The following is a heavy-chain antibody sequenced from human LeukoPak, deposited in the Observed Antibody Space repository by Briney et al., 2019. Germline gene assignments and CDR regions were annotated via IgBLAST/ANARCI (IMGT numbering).Heavy chain of an antibody. J-gene: IGHJ4*02. D-gene: IGHD6-19*01. CDR3: ATVGSSGWYSPSY. CDR1: GYTLTELS. V-gene: IGHV1-24*01. Sequence: ASVKVSCKVPGYTLTELSMHWVRQAPGKGLEWMGGFDPEDGETIYAQKFQGRVTMTEDTSTDTAYTELSSLRSEDTAVYYCATVGSSGWYSPSYWGQGTLVTVSS. CDR2: FDPEDGET.